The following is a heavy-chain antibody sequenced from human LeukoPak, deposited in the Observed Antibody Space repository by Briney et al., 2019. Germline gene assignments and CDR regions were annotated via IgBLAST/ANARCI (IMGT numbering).Heavy chain of an antibody. J-gene: IGHJ6*02. V-gene: IGHV4-4*07. Sequence: SETLSLTCTVSGGSISSYYWSWIRQPAGKGLEWIVRIYTSGSTNYNPSLKSRVTMSVDTSKNQFSLKLSSVTAADTAVYYCARDRRYSDILTGSVPYGMDVWGQGTTVTVSS. CDR2: IYTSGST. CDR3: ARDRRYSDILTGSVPYGMDV. D-gene: IGHD3-9*01. CDR1: GGSISSYY.